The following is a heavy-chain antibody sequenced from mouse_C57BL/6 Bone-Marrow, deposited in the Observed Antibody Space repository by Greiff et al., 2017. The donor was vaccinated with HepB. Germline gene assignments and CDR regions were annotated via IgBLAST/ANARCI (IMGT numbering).Heavy chain of an antibody. CDR1: GYTFTSYW. D-gene: IGHD1-1*01. V-gene: IGHV1-50*01. CDR3: ARDGNGFAY. CDR2: IDPSDSYT. J-gene: IGHJ3*01. Sequence: VQLQKPGAELVKPGASVKLSCKASGYTFTSYWMQWVKQRPGQGLEWIGEIDPSDSYTNYNQKFKGKATLTVDTSSSTAYMQLSSLTSEDSAVYYCARDGNGFAYWGQGTLVTVSA.